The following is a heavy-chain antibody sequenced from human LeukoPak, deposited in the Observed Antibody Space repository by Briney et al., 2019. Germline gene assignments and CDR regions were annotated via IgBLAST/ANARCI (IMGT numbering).Heavy chain of an antibody. CDR2: ISWNSGSI. Sequence: GGSLRLSCAASGFTFDDYAVHWVRQAPGKGLEWVSGISWNSGSIGYADSVKGRFTISRDNAKNSLYLQMNSLRAEDMAVYYCAKGAEYSSSSPFDYWGQGTLVTVSS. D-gene: IGHD6-6*01. V-gene: IGHV3-9*03. CDR3: AKGAEYSSSSPFDY. J-gene: IGHJ4*02. CDR1: GFTFDDYA.